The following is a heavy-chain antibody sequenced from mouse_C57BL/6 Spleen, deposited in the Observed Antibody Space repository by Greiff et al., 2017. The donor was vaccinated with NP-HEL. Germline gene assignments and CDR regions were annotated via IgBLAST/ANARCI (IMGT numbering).Heavy chain of an antibody. Sequence: QVQLKHSGPGLVQPSQSLSITCTVSGFSLTSYGVHWVRQSPGKGLEWLGVIWRGGSTDYNAAFMSRLSITKDNSKSQVFFNMNSLQADDTAIYYCAKSGSSYDWYVDVWGTGTTVTVSS. CDR3: AKSGSSYDWYVDV. J-gene: IGHJ1*03. CDR1: GFSLTSYG. CDR2: IWRGGST. D-gene: IGHD1-1*01. V-gene: IGHV2-5*01.